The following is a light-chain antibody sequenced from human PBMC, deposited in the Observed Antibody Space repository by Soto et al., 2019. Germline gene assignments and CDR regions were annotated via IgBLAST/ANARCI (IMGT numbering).Light chain of an antibody. CDR1: QDISSY. J-gene: IGKJ1*01. Sequence: IQVTQSPSSLSASVGDRVTITCRASQDISSYLAWYQQKPGKAPTLLIYAASTLQSGVPSGFSGSGFGTDFTLTISSLQPEDFATYYCQQSYSTPRTFGQGTKVDI. CDR3: QQSYSTPRT. V-gene: IGKV1-39*01. CDR2: AAS.